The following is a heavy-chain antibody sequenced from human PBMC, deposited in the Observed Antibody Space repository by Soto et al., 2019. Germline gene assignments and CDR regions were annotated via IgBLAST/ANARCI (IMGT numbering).Heavy chain of an antibody. V-gene: IGHV1-69*08. D-gene: IGHD3-10*01. J-gene: IGHJ5*02. CDR3: ARDIREYYYGSGSPFDP. CDR1: GGTFSSYT. Sequence: QVQLVQSGAEVKKPGSSVKVSCKASGGTFSSYTIRWVRQAPGQGLEWMGRIIPILGIANYAQKFQGRVTITADKSTSTAYMELSSLRSEDTAVYYCARDIREYYYGSGSPFDPWGQGTLVTVSS. CDR2: IIPILGIA.